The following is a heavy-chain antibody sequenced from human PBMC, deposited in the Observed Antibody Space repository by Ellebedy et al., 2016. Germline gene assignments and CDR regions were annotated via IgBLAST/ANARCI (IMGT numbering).Heavy chain of an antibody. CDR2: IYPGDSDT. V-gene: IGHV5-51*01. D-gene: IGHD3-16*01. CDR1: GYSFTSYW. Sequence: GGSLRLSCKGSGYSFTSYWIGWVRQLPGKGLEWMGIIYPGDSDTRYSPSFQGQVTISADKSISTAYLQWSSLKASDTAMYYCARLARAGGGDYWGQGTLVTVSS. CDR3: ARLARAGGGDY. J-gene: IGHJ4*02.